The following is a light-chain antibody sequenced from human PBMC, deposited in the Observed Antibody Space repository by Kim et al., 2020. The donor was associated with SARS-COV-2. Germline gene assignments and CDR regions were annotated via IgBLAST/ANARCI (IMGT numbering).Light chain of an antibody. Sequence: SSGERATLACRASQSVNNNYLAWYQQKPSQPPRLLIYGTSTRATGTPDRFSGSGSGTDFTLTISRLEPEDFALYYCQQYGGSPLFTFGQGTKLEI. J-gene: IGKJ2*01. CDR2: GTS. CDR1: QSVNNNY. CDR3: QQYGGSPLFT. V-gene: IGKV3-20*01.